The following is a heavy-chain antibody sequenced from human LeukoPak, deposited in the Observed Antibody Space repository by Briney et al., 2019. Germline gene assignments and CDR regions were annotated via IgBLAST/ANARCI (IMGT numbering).Heavy chain of an antibody. CDR3: VRDWDHYDFDS. CDR2: VSRDGNDR. V-gene: IGHV3-74*01. Sequence: GGSLRLSCAASGFTFSSYWMHWVRHAPGKGLVWVSRVSRDGNDRTYADSVKGRLTISRDNAKNTLYLQMNSLRVEDTAVYYCVRDWDHYDFDSWGQGTLVTVSS. J-gene: IGHJ5*01. D-gene: IGHD3-3*01. CDR1: GFTFSSYW.